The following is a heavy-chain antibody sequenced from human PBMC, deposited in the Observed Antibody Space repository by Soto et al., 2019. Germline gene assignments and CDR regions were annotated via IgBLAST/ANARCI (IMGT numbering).Heavy chain of an antibody. CDR3: ARDGDYGGKSPLDY. CDR1: GFTFSSYG. D-gene: IGHD4-17*01. V-gene: IGHV3-33*01. J-gene: IGHJ4*02. Sequence: GGSLRLCCAASGFTFSSYGMHWVRQAPGKGLEWVAVIWYDGSNKYYADSVKGRFSISRDNSKNTLYLQMNSLRAEDTAVYYCARDGDYGGKSPLDYWGQGTLVTVSS. CDR2: IWYDGSNK.